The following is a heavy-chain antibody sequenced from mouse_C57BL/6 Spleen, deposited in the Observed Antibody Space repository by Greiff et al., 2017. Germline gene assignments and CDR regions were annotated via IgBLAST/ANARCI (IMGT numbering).Heavy chain of an antibody. D-gene: IGHD2-4*01. J-gene: IGHJ2*01. CDR3: ARNDYDEALFDY. V-gene: IGHV1-50*01. Sequence: VQLQQPGAELVKPGASVKLSCKASGYTFTSYWMQWVKQRPGQGLEWIGEIDPSDSYTNYNQKFKGKATLTVDTSSSTAYMQLSSLISEDSAVYYCARNDYDEALFDYWGQGTTLTVSS. CDR2: IDPSDSYT. CDR1: GYTFTSYW.